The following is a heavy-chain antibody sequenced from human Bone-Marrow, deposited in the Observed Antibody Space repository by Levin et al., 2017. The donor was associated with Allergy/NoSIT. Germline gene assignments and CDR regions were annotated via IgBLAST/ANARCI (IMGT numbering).Heavy chain of an antibody. V-gene: IGHV3-23*01. CDR1: GFTSSNYA. D-gene: IGHD2-15*01. CDR3: PKGGPSPYCSAANCWSMYKYCGRAV. J-gene: IGHJ6*02. CDR2: ISGSGYQS. Sequence: GGSLRLSCTTSGFTSSNYAMHWVRQAPGKGLEWISGISGSGYQSYHADLVKGRFTIPREPSKKTLNLEMTSLRADDTALYYCPKGGPSPYCSAANCWSMYKYCGRAVWAQGTTVTGSS.